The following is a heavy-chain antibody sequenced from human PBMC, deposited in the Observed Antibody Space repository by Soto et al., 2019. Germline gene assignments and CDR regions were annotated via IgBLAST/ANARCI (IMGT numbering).Heavy chain of an antibody. CDR2: IYWDDDK. Sequence: QITLKESGPTLVKPTQTLTLTCTFSGFSLSTSGVGVGWIRQPPGKALEWLALIYWDDDKRYSPSLKSRLTITKDTSKNQVVLTMTNMDPVYTATYYCAHPNSCSWYRGLAFDIWGQGTMVTVSS. D-gene: IGHD6-13*01. CDR1: GFSLSTSGVG. J-gene: IGHJ3*02. V-gene: IGHV2-5*02. CDR3: AHPNSCSWYRGLAFDI.